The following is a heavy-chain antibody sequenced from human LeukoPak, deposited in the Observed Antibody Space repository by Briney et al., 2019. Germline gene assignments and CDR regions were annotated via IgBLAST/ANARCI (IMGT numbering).Heavy chain of an antibody. CDR1: GFTFSSYA. J-gene: IGHJ4*02. V-gene: IGHV3-23*01. CDR3: ARDPQRYGSGSYYTHFDY. Sequence: GGSLRLSCAASGFTFSSYAMSWVRQAPGKGLEWVSAISGSGGSTYYADSVKGRFTISRDNAKNSLYLQMNSLRAEDTAVYYCARDPQRYGSGSYYTHFDYWGQGTLVTVSS. CDR2: ISGSGGST. D-gene: IGHD3-10*01.